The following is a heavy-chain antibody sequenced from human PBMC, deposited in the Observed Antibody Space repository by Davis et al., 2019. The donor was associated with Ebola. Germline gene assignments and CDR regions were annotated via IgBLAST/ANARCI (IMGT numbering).Heavy chain of an antibody. CDR1: GFTFSSYSMN. J-gene: IGHJ5*02. CDR2: IYYSGST. CDR3: ARDRSSGWYGWFDP. Sequence: MPGGSLRLSCAASGFTFSSYSMNWVRQPPGKGLEWIGSIYYSGSTYYNPSLKSRVTISVDTSTNQFSLKLSSVTAADTAVYYCARDRSSGWYGWFDPWGQGTLVTVSS. D-gene: IGHD6-19*01. V-gene: IGHV4-39*02.